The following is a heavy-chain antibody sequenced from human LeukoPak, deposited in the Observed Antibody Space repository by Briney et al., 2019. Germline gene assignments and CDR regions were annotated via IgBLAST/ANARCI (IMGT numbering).Heavy chain of an antibody. J-gene: IGHJ4*02. V-gene: IGHV3-30*03. CDR1: GFTFSSYG. CDR2: ISYDGSNK. CDR3: ARDSFKRYSGYFDY. Sequence: GGSLRLSCAASGFTFSSYGMHWVRQAPGKGLEWVAVISYDGSNKYYADSVKGRFTISRDNSKNTLYLQMDSLRAEDTAVYYCARDSFKRYSGYFDYWGQGTLVTVSS. D-gene: IGHD1-26*01.